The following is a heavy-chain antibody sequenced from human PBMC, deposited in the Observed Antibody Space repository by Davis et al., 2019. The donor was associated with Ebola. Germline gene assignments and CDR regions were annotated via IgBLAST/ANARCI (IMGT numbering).Heavy chain of an antibody. CDR2: IQSSGNT. J-gene: IGHJ4*02. CDR3: AKSSSSSWYPQVDY. CDR1: GGSVSRNNYH. Sequence: PSETLSLTCSVSGGSVSRNNYHWSWIRQPPEKGLEWIGYIQSSGNTKYNPSLESRVTMSVDTSNNQFSLRLTSVTAADTAVYYCAKSSSSSWYPQVDYWGQGTLVIVSS. D-gene: IGHD6-13*01. V-gene: IGHV4-61*01.